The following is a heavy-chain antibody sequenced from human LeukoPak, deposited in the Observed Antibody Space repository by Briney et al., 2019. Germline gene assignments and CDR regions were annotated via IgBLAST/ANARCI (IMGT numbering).Heavy chain of an antibody. Sequence: GGSLRLSCAASVFTLSSYSMKWVRQAQGKGLEWVSYISSSNDTTYYADSVKGRFTISRDNAKNSLYLQMNSLRAEDTAVYYCARPSTDYYDGSGYYFEYFDYWGQGTLVTVSS. V-gene: IGHV3-48*01. CDR1: VFTLSSYS. CDR2: ISSSNDTT. J-gene: IGHJ4*02. CDR3: ARPSTDYYDGSGYYFEYFDY. D-gene: IGHD3-22*01.